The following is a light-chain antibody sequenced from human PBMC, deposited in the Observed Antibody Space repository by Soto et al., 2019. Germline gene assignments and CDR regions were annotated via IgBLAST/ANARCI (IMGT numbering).Light chain of an antibody. CDR2: ATS. Sequence: DIQMTQSPSSVSASVGDRVTITCRASQDIVRWLAWFQQKPGKAPNLLIYATSSLHSGVPSRFSGSGSGTTFTLTSNGLQPEDCATYYCQQDNTFPLTFGGGTKVEI. CDR1: QDIVRW. J-gene: IGKJ4*01. V-gene: IGKV1D-12*01. CDR3: QQDNTFPLT.